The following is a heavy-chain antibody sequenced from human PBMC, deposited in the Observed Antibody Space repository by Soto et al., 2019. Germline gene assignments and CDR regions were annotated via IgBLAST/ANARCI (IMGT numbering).Heavy chain of an antibody. CDR3: ARGTTYYDFWSGYSRNYNWFDP. CDR1: GYTFTSYD. J-gene: IGHJ5*02. CDR2: MNPNSGNT. Sequence: SVKVSCKASGYTFTSYDINWVRQATGQGLEWMGWMNPNSGNTGYAQKFQGRVTMTRNTSISTAYMELSSLRSEDTAVYYCARGTTYYDFWSGYSRNYNWFDPWGQGTPVTV. V-gene: IGHV1-8*01. D-gene: IGHD3-3*01.